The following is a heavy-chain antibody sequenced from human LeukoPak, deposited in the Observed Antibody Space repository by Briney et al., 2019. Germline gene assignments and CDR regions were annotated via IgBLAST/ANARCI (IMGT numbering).Heavy chain of an antibody. CDR3: ARDSLGATKLRYFQH. CDR1: GFTSSSYA. Sequence: GGSLRLSCAASGFTSSSYAMSWVRQATGKGLEWVSGISGSGANTYYADSVKGRFTISRDNAKNSLYLQMNSLRAEDTAVYYCARDSLGATKLRYFQHWGQGTLVTVSS. J-gene: IGHJ1*01. V-gene: IGHV3-21*01. CDR2: ISGSGANT. D-gene: IGHD1-26*01.